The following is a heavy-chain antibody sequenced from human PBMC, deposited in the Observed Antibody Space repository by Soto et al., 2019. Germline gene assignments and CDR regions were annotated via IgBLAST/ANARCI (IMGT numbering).Heavy chain of an antibody. CDR3: ARDATMVRGFDP. V-gene: IGHV1-69*08. CDR1: GGTFSSYT. Sequence: QVQLVQSGAEVKKPGSSVKVSCKASGGTFSSYTISWVRQAPGQGLEWMGRIIPILGIANFAQKFQGRVTITADKSTSTAYMELSSLRSEDKAVYYGARDATMVRGFDPWGQGTLVTVSS. D-gene: IGHD3-10*01. J-gene: IGHJ5*02. CDR2: IIPILGIA.